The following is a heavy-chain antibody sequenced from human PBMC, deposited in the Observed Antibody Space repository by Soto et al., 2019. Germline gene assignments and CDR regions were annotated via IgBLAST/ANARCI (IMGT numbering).Heavy chain of an antibody. V-gene: IGHV1-46*01. J-gene: IGHJ5*02. D-gene: IGHD2-15*01. CDR2: INPSGGST. CDR1: GYTFTSYY. Sequence: GSVKVSCKASGYTFTSYYMHWVRQAPGQGLEWVGIINPSGGSTSYAQKFQGRVTMTRDTSTSTVYMELSSLRSEDTAVYYCARDARVVAATRWNWFDPWGQGTLVTVSS. CDR3: ARDARVVAATRWNWFDP.